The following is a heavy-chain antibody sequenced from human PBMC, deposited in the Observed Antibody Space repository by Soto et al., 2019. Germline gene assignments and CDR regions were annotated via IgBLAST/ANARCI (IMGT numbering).Heavy chain of an antibody. J-gene: IGHJ4*02. CDR3: AKDRRAGGNSAFYFDF. D-gene: IGHD3-16*01. CDR1: GFKVSNYA. CDR2: ISATGGGT. Sequence: GGSLRLSCAASGFKVSNYAITWVRQPPGKGLEWVSLISATGGGTYYADSVKGRFTISRDNSHNTLYLQVHSLTAEDTAVYYCAKDRRAGGNSAFYFDFWGQGAQVTVSS. V-gene: IGHV3-23*01.